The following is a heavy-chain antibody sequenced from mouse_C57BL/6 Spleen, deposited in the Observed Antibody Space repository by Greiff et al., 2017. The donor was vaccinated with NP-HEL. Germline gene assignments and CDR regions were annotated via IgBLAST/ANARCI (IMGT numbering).Heavy chain of an antibody. CDR2: ISDGGSYT. CDR1: GFTFSSYA. V-gene: IGHV5-4*01. J-gene: IGHJ1*03. Sequence: EVQLKESGGGLVKPGGSLKLSCAASGFTFSSYAMSWVRQTPEKRLEWVATISDGGSYTYYPDNVKGRFTISRDNAKNNLYLQMSHLKSEDTAMYYCARSYDYDDFDVWGTGTTVTVSS. D-gene: IGHD2-4*01. CDR3: ARSYDYDDFDV.